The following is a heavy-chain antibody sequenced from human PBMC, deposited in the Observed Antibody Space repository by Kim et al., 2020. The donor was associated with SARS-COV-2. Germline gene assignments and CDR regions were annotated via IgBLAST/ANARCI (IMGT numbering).Heavy chain of an antibody. Sequence: GGSLRLSCAASGFTFSSYAMHWVRQAPGKGLEWVAVISYDGSNKYYADSVKGRFTISRDNSKNTLYLQMNSLRAEDTAVYYCAREKAHFDAFDIWGQGT. CDR1: GFTFSSYA. CDR3: AREKAHFDAFDI. J-gene: IGHJ3*02. CDR2: ISYDGSNK. V-gene: IGHV3-30*04.